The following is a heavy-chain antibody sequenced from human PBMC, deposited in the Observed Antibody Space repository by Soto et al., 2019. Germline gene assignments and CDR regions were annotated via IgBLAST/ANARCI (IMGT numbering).Heavy chain of an antibody. CDR3: ARDNGGYEVNAFDI. CDR1: GGYIRSYY. Sequence: PSETQSLTCTVSGGYIRSYYWSWIRQPPGKGLEWIGYIYYSGSTNYNPSLKSRVTISVDTSKNQFSLKLSSVTAADTAVYYCARDNGGYEVNAFDIWGQGTMVTVSS. D-gene: IGHD5-12*01. V-gene: IGHV4-59*01. J-gene: IGHJ3*02. CDR2: IYYSGST.